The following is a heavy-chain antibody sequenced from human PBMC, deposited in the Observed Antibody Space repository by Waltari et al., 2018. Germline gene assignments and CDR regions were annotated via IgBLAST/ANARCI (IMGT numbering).Heavy chain of an antibody. D-gene: IGHD2-15*01. CDR1: GFNVNTHY. V-gene: IGHV3-53*01. J-gene: IGHJ6*02. CDR2: IYSGGIT. Sequence: ELQLVESGGGLIQPGGSLRLSCAASGFNVNTHYMSWVRQALGKGLEWISVIYSGGITYYADSVKGRFTISRDSYRNTLSLQMISLRAEDTAVYYCARAESGGMFDYYCGMDVWGQGTTVTVSS. CDR3: ARAESGGMFDYYCGMDV.